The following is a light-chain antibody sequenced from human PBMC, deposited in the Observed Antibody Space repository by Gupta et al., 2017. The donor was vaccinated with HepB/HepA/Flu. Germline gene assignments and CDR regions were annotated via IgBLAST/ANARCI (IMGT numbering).Light chain of an antibody. CDR2: DTN. CDR1: TGAVTSGHY. CDR3: LLDFSEARV. Sequence: QAVVTQESSLTVSPGGTVTLTCGSSTGAVTSGHYPYWFQQKPGQAPTTLIYDTNNKNSWTPARFSGSLLGGKAALTLSGAQPEDEAEYYCLLDFSEARVFGGGTKLTVL. V-gene: IGLV7-46*01. J-gene: IGLJ2*01.